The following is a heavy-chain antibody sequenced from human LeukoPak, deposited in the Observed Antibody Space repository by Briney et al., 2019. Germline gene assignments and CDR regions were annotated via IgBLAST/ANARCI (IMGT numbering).Heavy chain of an antibody. Sequence: GGTLRLSCAASGFTFSSYGMSWVRQAPGKGLEWVSAISGSGGSTYYADSVKGRFTISRDNAKNSLFLQMNNLRAEDTAVYFCARRATTERGHSYGLDFWGQGTLVTVSS. CDR1: GFTFSSYG. CDR3: ARRATTERGHSYGLDF. CDR2: ISGSGGST. D-gene: IGHD5-18*01. J-gene: IGHJ4*02. V-gene: IGHV3-23*01.